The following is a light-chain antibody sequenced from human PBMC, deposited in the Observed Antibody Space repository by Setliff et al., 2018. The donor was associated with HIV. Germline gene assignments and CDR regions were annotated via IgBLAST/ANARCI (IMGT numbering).Light chain of an antibody. CDR1: SSDVGAYTY. V-gene: IGLV2-11*01. J-gene: IGLJ1*01. CDR3: CSYAGSYTYI. CDR2: DVT. Sequence: QSVLTQPRSVSGSPGQSVTLSCTGSSSDVGAYTYVSWYQHHPGKAPKLIIYDVTRRPSGVPDSFSGSKSGNTASLTISGLQAEDEADYYCCSYAGSYTYIFGTGTKVS.